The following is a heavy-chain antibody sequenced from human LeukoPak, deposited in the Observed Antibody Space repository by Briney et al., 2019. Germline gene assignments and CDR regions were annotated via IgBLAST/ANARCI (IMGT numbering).Heavy chain of an antibody. CDR1: GGSFSGYY. CDR2: INHSGST. D-gene: IGHD6-19*01. CDR3: ASQSSGLFDY. J-gene: IGHJ4*02. V-gene: IGHV4-34*01. Sequence: SETLSLTCAVYGGSFSGYYWSWIRQPPGKGLEWIGEINHSGSTNYNPSLKSRVTISVDTSKNQFSLKLSSVTAADTAVYYCASQSSGLFDYWGQGTLVTVSS.